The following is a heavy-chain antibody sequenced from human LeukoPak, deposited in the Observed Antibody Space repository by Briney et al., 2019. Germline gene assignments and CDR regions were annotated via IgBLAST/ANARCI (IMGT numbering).Heavy chain of an antibody. CDR1: GYTFTSYD. CDR2: MNPNSGNT. Sequence: VASVKVSCKASGYTFTSYDINWVRQATGQGLEWMGWMNPNSGNTGYAQKFQGRVTITRNTSISTAYMELSSLRSEDTAVYYCARESVWGSYRAFDYWGQGTLVTVSS. D-gene: IGHD3-16*02. V-gene: IGHV1-8*03. J-gene: IGHJ4*02. CDR3: ARESVWGSYRAFDY.